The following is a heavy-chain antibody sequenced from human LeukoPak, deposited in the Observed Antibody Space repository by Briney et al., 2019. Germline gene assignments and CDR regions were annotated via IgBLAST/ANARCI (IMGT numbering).Heavy chain of an antibody. CDR2: INPNSGGT. CDR1: GYTFTGYY. J-gene: IGHJ6*02. CDR3: ARDGNLCGGDCYVYYYYYGMDV. D-gene: IGHD2-21*02. V-gene: IGHV1-2*02. Sequence: ASVTVSCKPSGYTFTGYYMHWVRQAPGQGLEWMGWINPNSGGTNYAQTFQGRVTMTRDTSISTAYMELSRLRSDNTAVYYCARDGNLCGGDCYVYYYYYGMDVWGQGTTVTVSS.